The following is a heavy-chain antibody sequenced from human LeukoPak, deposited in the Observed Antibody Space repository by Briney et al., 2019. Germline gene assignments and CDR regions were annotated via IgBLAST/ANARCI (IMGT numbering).Heavy chain of an antibody. V-gene: IGHV3-7*01. D-gene: IGHD3-22*01. CDR3: ARAPSFDSSGFDAFDI. Sequence: GGSLRLSCAASGFTFSSYWMSWVRQAPGKGLDWVANIKQDGSEKYYVDSVKGRFTISRDNAKNSLYLQMNSLRAEDTAVYYRARAPSFDSSGFDAFDIWGQGTMVTVSS. J-gene: IGHJ3*02. CDR1: GFTFSSYW. CDR2: IKQDGSEK.